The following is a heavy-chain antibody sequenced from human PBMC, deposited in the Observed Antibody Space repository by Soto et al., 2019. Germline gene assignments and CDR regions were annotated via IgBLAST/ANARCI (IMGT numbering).Heavy chain of an antibody. CDR3: ARGKLSDYVWGSYRYHFDY. CDR1: GGAFIGYY. J-gene: IGHJ4*02. V-gene: IGHV4-34*01. CDR2: INHSGST. Sequence: SETLSLTCAVYGGAFIGYYCSCSRHPPLKWREWIGEINHSGSTNYNPSLKSRVTISVDTSKNQFSLKLSSVTAADTAVYYCARGKLSDYVWGSYRYHFDYWGQGTVVTVSS. D-gene: IGHD3-16*02.